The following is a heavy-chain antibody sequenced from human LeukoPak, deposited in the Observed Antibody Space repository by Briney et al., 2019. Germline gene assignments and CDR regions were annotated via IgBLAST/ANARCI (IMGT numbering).Heavy chain of an antibody. CDR3: ARTMGGYDY. D-gene: IGHD1-26*01. V-gene: IGHV3-20*04. CDR2: INWNAAST. CDR1: AFTFSSSA. J-gene: IGHJ4*02. Sequence: PGGSLRLSCTASAFTFSSSAFHWVRQAPGQGLEWISTINWNAASTGYADSVKGRFTISRDNAKNSLHLQMNSLRAEDTALYYCARTMGGYDYWGQGTLVTVSS.